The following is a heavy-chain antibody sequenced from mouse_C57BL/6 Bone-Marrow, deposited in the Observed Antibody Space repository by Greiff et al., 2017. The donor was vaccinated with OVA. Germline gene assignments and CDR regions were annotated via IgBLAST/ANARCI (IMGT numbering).Heavy chain of an antibody. J-gene: IGHJ3*01. CDR1: GYTFTSYW. Sequence: QVQLQQPEAELVKPGASVKMSCKASGYTFTSYWITWVKQRPGQGLEWIGDIYPGSGSTNYNEKFKSKATLTVDTSSSTAYMQLSSLTSEDSAVYYCANDYDRRAWFAYWGQGTLVTVSA. D-gene: IGHD2-4*01. V-gene: IGHV1-55*01. CDR2: IYPGSGST. CDR3: ANDYDRRAWFAY.